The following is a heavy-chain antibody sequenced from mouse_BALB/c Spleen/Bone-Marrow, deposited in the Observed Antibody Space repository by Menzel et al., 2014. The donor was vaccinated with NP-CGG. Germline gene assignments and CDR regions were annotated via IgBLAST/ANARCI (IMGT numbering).Heavy chain of an antibody. J-gene: IGHJ3*01. D-gene: IGHD1-2*01. CDR1: GFDFSRYW. CDR3: VRLGYYGSFAY. V-gene: IGHV4-1*02. Sequence: EVQLVESGGGLVQPGGSLKLPCAASGFDFSRYWMSWVRQAPGKGLEWIGEINPDSNTINYTPSLKDKFIISRDNAKNTLYLQMSKVRSGDTALYYCVRLGYYGSFAYWGQGTLVTVSA. CDR2: INPDSNTI.